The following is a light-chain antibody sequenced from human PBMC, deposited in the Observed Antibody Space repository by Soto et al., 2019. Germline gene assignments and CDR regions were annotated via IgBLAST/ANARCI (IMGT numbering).Light chain of an antibody. CDR2: GPS. CDR3: QQYNKLYT. Sequence: EIVMTQSPATLSVSPGERATISCRASQSVSSKLAWYQQKPGQVPRLLIYGPSTRATGIPAMFSGSGSGTECSLTISSLQSEDFAVYYCQQYNKLYTLGQGTKLEMK. CDR1: QSVSSK. J-gene: IGKJ2*01. V-gene: IGKV3-15*01.